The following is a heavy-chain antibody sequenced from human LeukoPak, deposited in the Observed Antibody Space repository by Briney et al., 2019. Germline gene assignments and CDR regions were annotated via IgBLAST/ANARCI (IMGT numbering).Heavy chain of an antibody. J-gene: IGHJ5*02. V-gene: IGHV4-38-2*02. Sequence: PSETLSLTCAVSGYSISSGYYWGWIRQPPGKGLEWIGSIYHSGSTYYIPSLKSRVTISVATSKNQFSLKLSSVTAADTAVYYCARDYVGGGDYVGENWFDPWGQGTLVTVSS. D-gene: IGHD4-17*01. CDR3: ARDYVGGGDYVGENWFDP. CDR1: GYSISSGYY. CDR2: IYHSGST.